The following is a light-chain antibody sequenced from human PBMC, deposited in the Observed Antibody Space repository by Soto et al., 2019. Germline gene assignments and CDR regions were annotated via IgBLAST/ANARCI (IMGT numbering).Light chain of an antibody. V-gene: IGKV2-28*01. CDR1: QSLLHSNGYNY. CDR3: MQALQTPS. Sequence: DIVMTQSPLSLPVTPGEPASISCRSSQSLLHSNGYNYLDWYLQKPGQSPQLLIYLGSNRAAGAPDSFSGSGASTVFTLNISRVEAEDVGVYYCMQALQTPSFGQGTKLEIK. CDR2: LGS. J-gene: IGKJ2*01.